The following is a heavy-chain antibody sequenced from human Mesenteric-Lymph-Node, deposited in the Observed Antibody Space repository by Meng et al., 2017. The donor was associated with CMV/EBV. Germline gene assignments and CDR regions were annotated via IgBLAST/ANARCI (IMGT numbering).Heavy chain of an antibody. CDR1: GGSMSNYY. V-gene: IGHV4-59*08. D-gene: IGHD1-14*01. CDR2: IFYTGFA. Sequence: GSLRLSCTVSGGSMSNYYWSWIRQPPGKGLEWIGNIFYTGFANYNPSLKSRVTISLDTSKNQFSLKLNSVTAADTAVYYCARKDPEPGGFDYWGQGTLVTVSS. CDR3: ARKDPEPGGFDY. J-gene: IGHJ4*02.